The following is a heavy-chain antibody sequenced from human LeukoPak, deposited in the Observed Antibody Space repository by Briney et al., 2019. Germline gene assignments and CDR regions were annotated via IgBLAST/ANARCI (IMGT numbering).Heavy chain of an antibody. D-gene: IGHD3-3*01. V-gene: IGHV4-4*07. Sequence: SETLSLTCTVSGGSISSYYWSWIRQPAGKGLEWIGRIYTSGSTNYNPSLESRVTMSVDTSKNQFSLKLSSVTAADTAVYYCARGIQDYDFWSYYYYYMDVWGKGTTVTVSS. CDR2: IYTSGST. CDR1: GGSISSYY. J-gene: IGHJ6*03. CDR3: ARGIQDYDFWSYYYYYMDV.